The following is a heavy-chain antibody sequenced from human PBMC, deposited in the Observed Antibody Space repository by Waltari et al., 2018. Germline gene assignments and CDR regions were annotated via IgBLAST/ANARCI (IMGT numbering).Heavy chain of an antibody. D-gene: IGHD3-22*01. V-gene: IGHV3-7*01. Sequence: EVQLVESGGGLVQPGGSLRLSCAASGFTLSSYWMSWVRQAPGKGLEWVANIKKDGSEEYYVDSVSGRFTISRNNAKNSLYLQMNSLRPEDTAVYYCASDQWFAFDIWGQGTMVTVSS. CDR1: GFTLSSYW. J-gene: IGHJ3*02. CDR2: IKKDGSEE. CDR3: ASDQWFAFDI.